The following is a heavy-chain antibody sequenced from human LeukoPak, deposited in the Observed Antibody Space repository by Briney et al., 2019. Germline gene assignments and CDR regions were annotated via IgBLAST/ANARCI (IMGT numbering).Heavy chain of an antibody. J-gene: IGHJ6*02. D-gene: IGHD6-13*01. V-gene: IGHV3-74*01. CDR2: IHSDGSTT. CDR3: ARGQPPSYYDMDV. CDR1: GFTFSSYW. Sequence: GGSLRLSCAASGFTFSSYWMYWVRQAPGKGLVWVSRIHSDGSTTSYADSVKGRFTISRDNAKNTLYLQMNSLRAEDTAVYYCARGQPPSYYDMDVWGQGTTVTVSS.